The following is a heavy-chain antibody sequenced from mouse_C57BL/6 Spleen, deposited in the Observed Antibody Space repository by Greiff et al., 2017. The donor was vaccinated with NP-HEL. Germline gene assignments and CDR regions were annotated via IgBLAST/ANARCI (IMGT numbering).Heavy chain of an antibody. CDR3: ARDITTVVEVDY. D-gene: IGHD1-1*01. CDR1: GYTFTSYW. J-gene: IGHJ2*01. Sequence: QVQLQQPGAELVKPGASVKRSCKAAGYTFTSYWITGVKQRPGQGLEWIGDIYPGSGSNNYNEKFKSKATLTVDTSSSTAYMQLSSLTSEDSAVYYCARDITTVVEVDYWGQGTTLTVSS. CDR2: IYPGSGSN. V-gene: IGHV1-55*01.